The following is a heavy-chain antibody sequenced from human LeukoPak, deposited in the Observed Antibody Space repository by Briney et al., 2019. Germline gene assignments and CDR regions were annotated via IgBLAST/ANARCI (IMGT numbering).Heavy chain of an antibody. Sequence: GGALRLSCAASGFTFNSYSMNWVRQAPGKGLEWVSSIHSRSSHLDYAVSVNGLFTIYRDIAKNSLYLQMNSLRAEDTAVYYCARDPGGHFDYWGQGTLVTVPS. J-gene: IGHJ4*02. CDR3: ARDPGGHFDY. V-gene: IGHV3-21*01. D-gene: IGHD4-23*01. CDR2: IHSRSSHL. CDR1: GFTFNSYS.